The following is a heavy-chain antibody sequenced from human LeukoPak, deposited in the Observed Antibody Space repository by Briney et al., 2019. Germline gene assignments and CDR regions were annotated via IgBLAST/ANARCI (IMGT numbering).Heavy chain of an antibody. V-gene: IGHV4-34*01. J-gene: IGHJ4*02. CDR3: ARAYGSGSYYYFDY. CDR2: INHSGST. CDR1: GGSFSGYY. D-gene: IGHD3-10*01. Sequence: SETLSLTCAVYGGSFSGYYWSWIRQPPGKGLEWIGEINHSGSTNYNPSLESRVTMSVDTSKNQFSLKLSSVTAADTAVYYCARAYGSGSYYYFDYWGQGTLVTVSS.